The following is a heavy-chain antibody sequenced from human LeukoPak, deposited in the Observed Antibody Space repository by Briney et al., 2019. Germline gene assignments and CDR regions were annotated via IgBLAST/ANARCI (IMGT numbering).Heavy chain of an antibody. CDR3: ARTGVSAAAGTGYYFDY. J-gene: IGHJ4*02. CDR1: GFTFRSYG. V-gene: IGHV3-30*03. Sequence: GRSLRLSCAASGFTFRSYGMHWVRQAPGKGLEWVAVISYDGSNKYYADSVKGRFTISRDNSKNTLYLQMNSLRAEDTAVYYCARTGVSAAAGTGYYFDYWGQGTLVTVSS. CDR2: ISYDGSNK. D-gene: IGHD6-13*01.